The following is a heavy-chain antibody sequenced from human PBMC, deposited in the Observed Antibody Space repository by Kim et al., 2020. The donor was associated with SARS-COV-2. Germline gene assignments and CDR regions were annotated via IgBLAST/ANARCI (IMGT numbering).Heavy chain of an antibody. CDR3: ATSPPGYCSGSSCSTNWVDT. Sequence: SETLSLTCTVSGGSISSYYWSWIRQPPGKGLEWIGYIYYSGSTNYNPSLKSRVTKLVDTSKNQFPLKLSSVIAADTAVYYCATSPPGYCSGSSCSTNWVDTWGKQTLLTLSS. D-gene: IGHD2-15*01. J-gene: IGHJ5*02. V-gene: IGHV4-59*01. CDR2: IYYSGST. CDR1: GGSISSYY.